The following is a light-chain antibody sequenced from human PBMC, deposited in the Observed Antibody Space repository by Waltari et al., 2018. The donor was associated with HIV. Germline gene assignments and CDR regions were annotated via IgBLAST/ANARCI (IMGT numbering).Light chain of an antibody. V-gene: IGLV1-47*01. Sequence: QSVVTQPPSASGTPGQNISISCSGDISNLGGNFVYWYQQRPGTAPRLLIYRNDQRPSGVPDRFSGSKSATSASLAISGLRSEDEADYHCSTWDNSLSHWVFGGGTKATVL. CDR3: STWDNSLSHWV. CDR1: ISNLGGNF. J-gene: IGLJ3*02. CDR2: RND.